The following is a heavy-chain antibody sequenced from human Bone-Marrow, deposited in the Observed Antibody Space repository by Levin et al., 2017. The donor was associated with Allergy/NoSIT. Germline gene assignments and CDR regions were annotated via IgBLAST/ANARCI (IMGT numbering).Heavy chain of an antibody. CDR3: ARPYNSGWFGDLDY. Sequence: GGSLRLSCAASGFSFSSYAMHWVRQAPGKGLEWMAVMSFDGSNIYYADSVRGRFTISRDNSKSTLYLQMNTLRSEDTAVYYCARPYNSGWFGDLDYWGQGTLVTVSS. D-gene: IGHD6-19*01. CDR2: MSFDGSNI. CDR1: GFSFSSYA. V-gene: IGHV3-30-3*01. J-gene: IGHJ4*02.